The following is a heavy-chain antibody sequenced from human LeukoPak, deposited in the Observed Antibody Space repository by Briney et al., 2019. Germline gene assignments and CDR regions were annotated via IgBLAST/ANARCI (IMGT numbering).Heavy chain of an antibody. CDR1: AFTFSSYW. D-gene: IGHD6-13*01. Sequence: GGSLRLSCAASAFTFSSYWMHWVRQAPGKGLVWVSRINSDGSSTSYADSVKGRFTISRDNAKNTLYLQMNSLRAEDTAVYYCARGGSSSWYGSWGQGTLVTVSS. CDR3: ARGGSSSWYGS. J-gene: IGHJ4*02. CDR2: INSDGSST. V-gene: IGHV3-74*01.